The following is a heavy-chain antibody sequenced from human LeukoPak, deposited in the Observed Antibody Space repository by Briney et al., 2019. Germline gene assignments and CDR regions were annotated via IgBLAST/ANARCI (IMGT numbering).Heavy chain of an antibody. Sequence: PGGSLRLSCAASGFTFSNSGMSWVRQAPGKGLEWLSYISSSGSTIYYADSVKGRFTISRDKAKNTLYLQMNSLRDEDTAVYYCARISPYYYGSSPYCFDYWGQGTLVTVSS. CDR1: GFTFSNSG. D-gene: IGHD3-22*01. J-gene: IGHJ4*02. CDR3: ARISPYYYGSSPYCFDY. V-gene: IGHV3-48*02. CDR2: ISSSGSTI.